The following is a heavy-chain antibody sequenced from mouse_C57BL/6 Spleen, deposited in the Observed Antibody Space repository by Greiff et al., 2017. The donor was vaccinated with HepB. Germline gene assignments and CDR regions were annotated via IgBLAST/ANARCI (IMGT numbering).Heavy chain of an antibody. V-gene: IGHV1-19*01. Sequence: EVQLQQSGPVLVKPGASVKMSCKASGYTFTDYYMNWVKQSHGKSLEWIGVINPYNGGTSYNQKFKGKATLTVDKSSSTAYMELNSLTSEYSAVSYCARSVVGTVVPYLDYWGKGTTLTVAS. J-gene: IGHJ2*01. CDR3: ARSVVGTVVPYLDY. CDR2: INPYNGGT. D-gene: IGHD1-1*01. CDR1: GYTFTDYY.